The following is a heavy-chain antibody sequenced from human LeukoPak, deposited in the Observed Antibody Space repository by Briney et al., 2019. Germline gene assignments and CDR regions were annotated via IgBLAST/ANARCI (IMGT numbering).Heavy chain of an antibody. D-gene: IGHD2-15*01. J-gene: IGHJ5*02. V-gene: IGHV4-34*01. Sequence: SETLSLTCAVYGGSFSGYYWSWIRQPPGKGLEWIGEINHSGSTNYDPSLKSRVTISVDTSKNQFSLKLSSVAAADTAVYYCARGMVVAATPNWFDPWGQGTLVTVSS. CDR3: ARGMVVAATPNWFDP. CDR2: INHSGST. CDR1: GGSFSGYY.